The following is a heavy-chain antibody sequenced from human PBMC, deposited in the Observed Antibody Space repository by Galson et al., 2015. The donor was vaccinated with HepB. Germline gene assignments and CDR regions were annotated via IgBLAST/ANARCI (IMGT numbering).Heavy chain of an antibody. CDR2: IYYSGST. CDR3: ASFHTNGYGYFDY. CDR1: GGSISSYY. D-gene: IGHD5-18*01. V-gene: IGHV4-59*01. Sequence: ETLSLTCTVSGGSISSYYWSWIRQPPGKGLEWIGYIYYSGSTNYNPSLKSRVTISVDTSKNQFSLKLSSVTAADTAVYYCASFHTNGYGYFDYWGQGTLVTVSS. J-gene: IGHJ4*02.